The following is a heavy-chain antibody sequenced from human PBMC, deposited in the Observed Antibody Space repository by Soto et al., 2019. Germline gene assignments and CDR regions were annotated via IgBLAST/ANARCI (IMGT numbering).Heavy chain of an antibody. V-gene: IGHV1-69*06. CDR2: IVPNVGTV. CDR3: ARRDTSGFLRYFDN. Sequence: SVKVSCKASGGTLSSFINYPINWVRQAPGQGLEWMGGIVPNVGTVNYAQKFQGRVTVTADKSTGTAYMELSSLRSEDTALYYCARRDTSGFLRYFDNWGQGXLVTVPS. CDR1: GGTLSSFINYP. D-gene: IGHD3-3*01. J-gene: IGHJ4*03.